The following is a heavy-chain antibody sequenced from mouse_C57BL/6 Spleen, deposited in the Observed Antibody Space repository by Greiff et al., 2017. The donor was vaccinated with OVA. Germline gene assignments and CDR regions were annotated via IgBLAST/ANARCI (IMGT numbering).Heavy chain of an antibody. CDR3: AINYGSSYLCAY. CDR1: GYTFTSYW. V-gene: IGHV1-69*01. Sequence: QVQLQQPGAELVMPGASVKLSCKASGYTFTSYWMHWVKQRPGQGLEWIGEIDPSDSYTNYNQKFKGKSTLTVDKSSRTAYMQLSSLTSEDSAVYYCAINYGSSYLCAYWGQGTLVTVSA. D-gene: IGHD1-1*01. CDR2: IDPSDSYT. J-gene: IGHJ3*01.